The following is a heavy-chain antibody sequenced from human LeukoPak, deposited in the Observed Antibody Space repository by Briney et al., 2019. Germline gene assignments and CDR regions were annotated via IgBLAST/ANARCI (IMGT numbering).Heavy chain of an antibody. CDR2: ISYDGSNK. Sequence: PGGSLRLSCAASGFTFSRYGMHLVRQAPGKGLYWVAVISYDGSNKYYADSVKGRFTISRDNSKNTLYLQMNSLRAEDTVVYYWETAYDILTGYLVGVTFDYWGQGTLVTVSS. V-gene: IGHV3-30*03. CDR1: GFTFSRYG. CDR3: ETAYDILTGYLVGVTFDY. D-gene: IGHD3-9*01. J-gene: IGHJ4*02.